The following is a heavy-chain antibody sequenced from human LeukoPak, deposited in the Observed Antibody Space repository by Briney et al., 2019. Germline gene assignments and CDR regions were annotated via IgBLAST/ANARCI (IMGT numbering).Heavy chain of an antibody. J-gene: IGHJ4*02. D-gene: IGHD3-22*01. CDR1: GDRISSYF. CDR2: ISNSGST. CDR3: ARYYYDSSGSFDY. Sequence: SETLSLTCTVSGDRISSYFWSWIRQPPGKGLEWIGYISNSGSTNYNPSLKSRVTISADTSKNQFSLKLSSVTAADTAIYYCARYYYDSSGSFDYWGQGTLVTVSS. V-gene: IGHV4-59*08.